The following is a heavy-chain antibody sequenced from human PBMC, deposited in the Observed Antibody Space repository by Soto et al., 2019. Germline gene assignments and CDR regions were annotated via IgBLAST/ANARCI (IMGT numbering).Heavy chain of an antibody. V-gene: IGHV1-3*01. CDR1: GYTFTTYA. CDR3: ARATGYGRLDY. Sequence: QVQLVQSGAEVKKPGASVKVSCKASGYTFTTYAMHWVRQAPGQRLEWMGWINAANDNTKYAQNLQGRITITRDTSASTVYMELSSLRSEDTALYVCARATGYGRLDYWGQGTLVTVSS. CDR2: INAANDNT. D-gene: IGHD5-18*01. J-gene: IGHJ4*02.